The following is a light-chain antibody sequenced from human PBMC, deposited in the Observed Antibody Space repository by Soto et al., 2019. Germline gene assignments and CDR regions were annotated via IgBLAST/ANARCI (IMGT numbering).Light chain of an antibody. V-gene: IGLV2-14*01. CDR3: SSYTSSSTLGV. CDR1: SSDVGGYNY. CDR2: DVS. J-gene: IGLJ1*01. Sequence: QSVLTQPASVSGSPGQAITISCTGTSSDVGGYNYVSWYQQHPGKAPKLMIYDVSNRPSGVSNRFSGSKSGNTASLTISGLQAYDEADYYCSSYTSSSTLGVFGTGTKLTVL.